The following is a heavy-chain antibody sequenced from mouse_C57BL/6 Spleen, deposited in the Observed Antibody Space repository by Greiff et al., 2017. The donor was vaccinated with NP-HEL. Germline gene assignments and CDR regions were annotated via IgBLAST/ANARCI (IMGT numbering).Heavy chain of an antibody. V-gene: IGHV1-72*01. CDR1: GYTFTSYW. CDR3: ARSGHYYDYAMDY. Sequence: QVQLKQPGAELVKPGASVKLSCKASGYTFTSYWMHWVKQRPGRGLEWIGRIDPNSGGTKYNEKFKSKATLTVDKPSSTAYMQLSSLTSEDSAVYYCARSGHYYDYAMDYWGQGTSVTVSS. CDR2: IDPNSGGT. D-gene: IGHD1-2*01. J-gene: IGHJ4*01.